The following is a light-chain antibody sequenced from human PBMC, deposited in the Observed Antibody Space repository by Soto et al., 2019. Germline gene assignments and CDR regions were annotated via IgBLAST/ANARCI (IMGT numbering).Light chain of an antibody. CDR1: QSVSSSY. Sequence: IVLTQSPGTLSLSPGERATLACRASQSVSSSYLAWYQQKPGQAPRLLIYGASSRATGIPDRFSGSGSGTDFTLTISRLEPDDCAVYYCQQYGSSPITLGQGTRLEI. CDR2: GAS. CDR3: QQYGSSPIT. J-gene: IGKJ5*01. V-gene: IGKV3-20*01.